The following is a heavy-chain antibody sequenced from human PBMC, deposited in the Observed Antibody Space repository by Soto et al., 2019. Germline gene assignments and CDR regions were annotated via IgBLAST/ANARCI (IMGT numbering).Heavy chain of an antibody. D-gene: IGHD2-2*01. V-gene: IGHV1-2*02. J-gene: IGHJ6*02. CDR1: GYTFTGYY. Sequence: ASVKVSCKASGYTFTGYYMHWVRQAPGQGLEWMGWINPNSGGTNYAQKFQGRVTMTRDTSISTAYMEQSRLGSDDTAVYYCARDLPVPAPYGMDVWGQGTTVTVSS. CDR3: ARDLPVPAPYGMDV. CDR2: INPNSGGT.